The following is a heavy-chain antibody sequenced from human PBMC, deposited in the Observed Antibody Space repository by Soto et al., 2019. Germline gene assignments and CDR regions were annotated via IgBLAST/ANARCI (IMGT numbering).Heavy chain of an antibody. CDR1: GFTFSSYA. J-gene: IGHJ6*02. V-gene: IGHV3-30*04. CDR3: ARDAVAGTGYYYGMDV. Sequence: QVQLVESGGGVVQPGRSLRLSCAASGFTFSSYAMHWVRQAPGKGLEWVAVISYDGRNKYYADSVKGRFTMSRDNSKNTLDFQMNSLRGEDTAVYYCARDAVAGTGYYYGMDVWGQGTTVTVSS. CDR2: ISYDGRNK. D-gene: IGHD1-7*01.